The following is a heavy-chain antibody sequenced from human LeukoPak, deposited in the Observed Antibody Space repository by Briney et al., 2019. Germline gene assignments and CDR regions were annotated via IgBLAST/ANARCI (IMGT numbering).Heavy chain of an antibody. CDR2: ISSSSTYL. Sequence: GGSLRLSCAASGFTFSRDSMNWVRQAPGKGLEWVSSISSSSTYLYYADSVKGRFIISRDNAKNSLYLQMNSLRAEDTAVYYCARDVVPDCLDPWGQGTLVTVSS. CDR1: GFTFSRDS. V-gene: IGHV3-21*01. D-gene: IGHD2-15*01. CDR3: ARDVVPDCLDP. J-gene: IGHJ5*02.